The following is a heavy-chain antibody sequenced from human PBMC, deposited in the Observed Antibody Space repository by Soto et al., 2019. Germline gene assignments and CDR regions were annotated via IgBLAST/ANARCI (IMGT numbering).Heavy chain of an antibody. Sequence: SRRVACHLCGXSYKTSTISWVRQAPGKGLELLANMNEDANTKYYVDSVKGLFTILGDSALNSLFLKMVSLRAEDTAVDFWAAYNPSRQAVVDIWGRGMLGTVS. CDR3: AAYNPSRQAVVDI. D-gene: IGHD1-20*01. J-gene: IGHJ3*02. V-gene: IGHV3-7*01. CDR2: MNEDANTK. CDR1: GXSYKTST.